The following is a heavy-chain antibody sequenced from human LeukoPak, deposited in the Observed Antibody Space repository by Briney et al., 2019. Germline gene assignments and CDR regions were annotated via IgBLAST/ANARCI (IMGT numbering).Heavy chain of an antibody. D-gene: IGHD4-23*01. CDR1: GGSTSSYY. CDR3: ARVGDYGGNSAILDY. V-gene: IGHV4-59*01. J-gene: IGHJ4*02. CDR2: IYYSGST. Sequence: PSETLSLTCTVSGGSTSSYYWSWIRQPPGKGLEWIGYIYYSGSTNYNPSLKSRVTISVDTSKNQFSLKLSSVTAADTAVYYCARVGDYGGNSAILDYWGQGTLVTVSS.